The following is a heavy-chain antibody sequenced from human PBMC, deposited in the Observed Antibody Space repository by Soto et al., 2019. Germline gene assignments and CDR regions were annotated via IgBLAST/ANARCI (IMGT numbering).Heavy chain of an antibody. V-gene: IGHV1-18*01. J-gene: IGHJ4*02. D-gene: IGHD2-21*02. CDR2: ISTYNGNT. CDR3: AADGVVTASPVDY. Sequence: QVQLVQSGAEVKKPGASVKVSCKTSGYTFSKYGITWIRQAPGQGLEYMGWISTYNGNTDYAQKLQGRVTMTTDTSTNTAYMELRSLRSDDTAVFYCAADGVVTASPVDYWGQGTLVTVSS. CDR1: GYTFSKYG.